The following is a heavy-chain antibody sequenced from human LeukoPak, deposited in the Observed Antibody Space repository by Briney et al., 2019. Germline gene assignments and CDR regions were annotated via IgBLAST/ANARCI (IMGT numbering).Heavy chain of an antibody. J-gene: IGHJ4*02. CDR3: TRLFVPSWNYGSGSGGDY. V-gene: IGHV3-73*01. D-gene: IGHD3-10*01. CDR2: IRSKANSYAT. CDR1: GFTFSGSA. Sequence: GGSLRLSCAASGFTFSGSAMHWVRQASGKGLEWVGRIRSKANSYATAYAASVKGRFTISRDDSKNTAYLQMNSLKTEDTAVYYCTRLFVPSWNYGSGSGGDYWGQGTLVTVSS.